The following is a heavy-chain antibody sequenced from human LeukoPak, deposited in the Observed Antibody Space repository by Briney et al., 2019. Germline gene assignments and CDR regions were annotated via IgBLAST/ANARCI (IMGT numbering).Heavy chain of an antibody. V-gene: IGHV1-69*13. CDR3: ARDDLSRRAIDY. CDR1: GYTFTSYD. Sequence: ASVKVSCKASGYTFTSYDISWVRQAPGQGLEWMGGIIPIFGTANYAQKFQGRVTITADESTSTAYMELSSLRSEDTAVYYCARDDLSRRAIDYWGQGTLVTVSS. J-gene: IGHJ4*02. CDR2: IIPIFGTA.